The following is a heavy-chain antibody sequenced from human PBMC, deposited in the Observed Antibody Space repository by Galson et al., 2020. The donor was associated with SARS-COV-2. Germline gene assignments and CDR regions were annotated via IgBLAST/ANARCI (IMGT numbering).Heavy chain of an antibody. CDR2: INHSGST. V-gene: IGHV4-34*01. J-gene: IGHJ4*02. D-gene: IGHD4-17*01. CDR3: ARGHTMTTVTTAGVHFDY. CDR1: GGSFSGYY. Sequence: SETLSLTCAVYGGSFSGYYWSWIRQPPGKGLEWIGEINHSGSTNYNPSLKSRVTISVDTSKNQFSLKLSSVTAADTAVYYCARGHTMTTVTTAGVHFDYWGQGTLVTVSS.